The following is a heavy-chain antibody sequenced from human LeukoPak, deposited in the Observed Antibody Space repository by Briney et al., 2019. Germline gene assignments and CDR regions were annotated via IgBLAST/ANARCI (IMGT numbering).Heavy chain of an antibody. CDR2: ISSSGSTI. J-gene: IGHJ4*02. V-gene: IGHV3-48*03. D-gene: IGHD1-26*01. CDR3: ARELGNSGSYG. Sequence: GGSLRLSCVASGFTFSSYEMNWVRQAPGKGLEWVSYISSSGSTIYYADSVKGRFTISRDNAKNSLYLQMNSLRAEDTAVYYCARELGNSGSYGWGQGTLVTVSS. CDR1: GFTFSSYE.